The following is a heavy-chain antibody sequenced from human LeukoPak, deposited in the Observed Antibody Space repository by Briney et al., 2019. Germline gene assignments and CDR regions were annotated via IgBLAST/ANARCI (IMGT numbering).Heavy chain of an antibody. CDR3: ARLIVGATDFDY. Sequence: TSETLSLTCTVSGGSISSHYWSWIRQPPGKGLGWIGYIYYSGSTNYNPSLKSRVTISIDTSKNQFSLKLSSVTAADTAVYYCARLIVGATDFDYWGQGTLVTVSS. V-gene: IGHV4-59*11. CDR1: GGSISSHY. D-gene: IGHD1-26*01. CDR2: IYYSGST. J-gene: IGHJ4*02.